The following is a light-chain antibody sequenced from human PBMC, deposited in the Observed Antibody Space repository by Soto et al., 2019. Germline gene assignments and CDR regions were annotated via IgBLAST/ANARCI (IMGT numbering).Light chain of an antibody. Sequence: EIVMTQSPATLSVSPGERATLSCRASQSVSGNLAWYQQKPGQPPRLLIYGASTRATGIPARFSGSGSGTEFTLTISSLRSEDFAVYYCQQYNNWPLTFGGGTKVEIK. CDR2: GAS. CDR3: QQYNNWPLT. J-gene: IGKJ4*01. V-gene: IGKV3-15*01. CDR1: QSVSGN.